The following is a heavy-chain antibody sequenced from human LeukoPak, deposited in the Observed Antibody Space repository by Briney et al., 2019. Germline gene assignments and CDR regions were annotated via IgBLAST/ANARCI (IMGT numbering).Heavy chain of an antibody. CDR1: GFTFNSYW. V-gene: IGHV3-74*01. D-gene: IGHD2-15*01. CDR3: ARGGYHHGFDI. Sequence: PGGSLRLSCAASGFTFNSYWFHWVRQAPGKGLVWVSRINSDGSDTIYADSVKGRFTISRDNAKSTVYLQMNSLKAEDTAVYCCARGGYHHGFDIWGQGTMVTVSS. J-gene: IGHJ3*02. CDR2: INSDGSDT.